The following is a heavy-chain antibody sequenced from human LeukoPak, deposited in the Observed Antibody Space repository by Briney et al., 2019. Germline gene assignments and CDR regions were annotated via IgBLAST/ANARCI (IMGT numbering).Heavy chain of an antibody. CDR1: GGSISSYY. J-gene: IGHJ4*02. D-gene: IGHD3-9*01. Sequence: PSETLSLTCTASGGSISSYYWSWIRQPAGKGLEWIGRIYTSGSTNYNPSLKSRVTISVDTSKNQFSLKLSSVTAADTAVYYCAREYYDILTGYYVEVDYWGQGTLVTVSS. CDR2: IYTSGST. V-gene: IGHV4-4*07. CDR3: AREYYDILTGYYVEVDY.